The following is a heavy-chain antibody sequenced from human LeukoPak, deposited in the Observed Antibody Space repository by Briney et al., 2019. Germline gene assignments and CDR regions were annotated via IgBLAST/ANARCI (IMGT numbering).Heavy chain of an antibody. CDR3: ASGYYGSSNAFRI. D-gene: IGHD3-22*01. V-gene: IGHV3-74*01. CDR1: GFTFSSYW. J-gene: IGHJ3*02. CDR2: VSSDGSST. Sequence: GGSLRLSCAASGFTFSSYWMHWVRQAPGKGLVWVSRVSSDGSSTSYADSVKGRFTISRDNAKNTLYLQMNSLRAEDTAVYYCASGYYGSSNAFRIWGQGTMVTVSS.